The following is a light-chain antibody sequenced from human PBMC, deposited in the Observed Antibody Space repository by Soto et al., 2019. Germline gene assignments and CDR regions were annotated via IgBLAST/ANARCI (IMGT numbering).Light chain of an antibody. V-gene: IGKV3-15*01. CDR3: QQYGSLWT. CDR1: QSVSSN. J-gene: IGKJ1*01. Sequence: ERVMTQSPATLSVSPGERVTLSCRASQSVSSNLAWYQQKPGQAPRLLIYSAFFRATGIPARFSGSGSGTEFTLTISSLQSEDFAVYYCQQYGSLWTFGQGTKVDIK. CDR2: SAF.